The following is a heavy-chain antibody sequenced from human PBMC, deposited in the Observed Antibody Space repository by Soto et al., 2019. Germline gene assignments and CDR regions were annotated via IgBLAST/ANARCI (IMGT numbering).Heavy chain of an antibody. D-gene: IGHD2-15*01. CDR1: GYTFTSYD. CDR2: MNPNSGNT. CDR3: GRGVYCSGGSCYGSFYYYMDV. Sequence: ASVKVSCKASGYTFTSYDINWVRQATGQGLEWMGWMNPNSGNTGYAQKFQGRVTMTRNTSISTAYMELSSLRSEDTAVYYCGRGVYCSGGSCYGSFYYYMDVWGKGTTVTVS. V-gene: IGHV1-8*01. J-gene: IGHJ6*03.